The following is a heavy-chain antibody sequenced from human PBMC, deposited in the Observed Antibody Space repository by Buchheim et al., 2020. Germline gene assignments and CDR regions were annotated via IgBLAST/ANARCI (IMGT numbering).Heavy chain of an antibody. Sequence: QVQLQQWGAGLLKPSETLSLTCAVYGGSFSGYYWSWIRQPPGKGLEWIGEINHSGSTNYNPPLKSRVTISVDTSKNQFSLKLSSVTAADTAVYYCARIGYSSGWYQPYYGMDVWGQGTT. D-gene: IGHD6-19*01. J-gene: IGHJ6*02. V-gene: IGHV4-34*01. CDR2: INHSGST. CDR3: ARIGYSSGWYQPYYGMDV. CDR1: GGSFSGYY.